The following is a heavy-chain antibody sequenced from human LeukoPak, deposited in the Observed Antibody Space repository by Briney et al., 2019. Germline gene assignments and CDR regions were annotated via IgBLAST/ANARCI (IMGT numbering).Heavy chain of an antibody. J-gene: IGHJ4*02. D-gene: IGHD3-22*01. Sequence: PSETLSLTCTVSGDSINSLDLWSWVRQPPGKGLEWIGYIYYSGSTNYNPSLKSRVTISVDTSKNQFSLKLSSVTAADTAVYYCARRASSGYYGYWGQGTLVTVSS. V-gene: IGHV4-59*11. CDR1: GDSINSLDL. CDR3: ARRASSGYYGY. CDR2: IYYSGST.